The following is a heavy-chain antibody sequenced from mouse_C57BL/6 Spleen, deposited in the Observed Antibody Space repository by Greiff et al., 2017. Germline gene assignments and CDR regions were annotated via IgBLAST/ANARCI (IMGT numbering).Heavy chain of an antibody. J-gene: IGHJ4*01. CDR3: YRGCYSKPGDYDIDD. CDR2: IHPNSGST. CDR1: GYTFTSYW. Sequence: QVQLQQPGAELVKPGASVKLSCKASGYTFTSYWMHWVKQRPGQGLEWIGMIHPNSGSTNYNEKFKSKATLTVDKSSSTAYMQLSSLTSEDSAVYYCYRGCYSKPGDYDIDDWGQGTSVTVSS. D-gene: IGHD2-5*01. V-gene: IGHV1-64*01.